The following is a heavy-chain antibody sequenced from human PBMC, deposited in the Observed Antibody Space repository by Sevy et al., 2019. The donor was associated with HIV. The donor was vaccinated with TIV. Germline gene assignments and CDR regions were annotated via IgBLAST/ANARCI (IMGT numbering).Heavy chain of an antibody. CDR3: VRGGRSVESTIVDTFDI. D-gene: IGHD1-26*01. CDR2: IYSSGNT. J-gene: IGHJ3*02. Sequence: SETLSLTCTVSGASISTGNDYWGWIRRPPGKGLEWIGSIYSSGNTYYNPFLKSRVTISVATSKNQFSLRLSSVTAADTAVYYCVRGGRSVESTIVDTFDIWGQGTMVTVSS. V-gene: IGHV4-39*01. CDR1: GASISTGNDY.